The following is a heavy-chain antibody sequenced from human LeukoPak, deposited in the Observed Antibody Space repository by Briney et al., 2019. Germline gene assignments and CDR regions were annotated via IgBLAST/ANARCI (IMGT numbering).Heavy chain of an antibody. Sequence: QPGGSLRLSCAASGFTFSSYAMSWVLQAPGKGLEWVSAISGSGGSTYYADSVEGRFTISRDNSKNTLYLQMNSLRAEDTAVYYCAKGPGTYDFWSGHDYWGQGTLVTVSS. CDR3: AKGPGTYDFWSGHDY. D-gene: IGHD3-3*01. J-gene: IGHJ4*02. V-gene: IGHV3-23*01. CDR1: GFTFSSYA. CDR2: ISGSGGST.